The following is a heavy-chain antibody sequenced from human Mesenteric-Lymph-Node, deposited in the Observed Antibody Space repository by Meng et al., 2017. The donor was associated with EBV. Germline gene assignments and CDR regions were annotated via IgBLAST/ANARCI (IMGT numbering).Heavy chain of an antibody. CDR3: GRDLPSLLSVGYGFSPPEY. D-gene: IGHD5-18*01. CDR1: DYTFANYG. CDR2: ISPYNGNT. J-gene: IGHJ4*02. Sequence: GQCGGGVKKPGAPVKVSCKASDYTFANYGIIWVRQAPGQGLEWVGWISPYNGNTYYAQNLQGRVTMTTDTSTSTAYMELRSLRSDDTAFYYCGRDLPSLLSVGYGFSPPEYWGQGTLVTVSS. V-gene: IGHV1-18*01.